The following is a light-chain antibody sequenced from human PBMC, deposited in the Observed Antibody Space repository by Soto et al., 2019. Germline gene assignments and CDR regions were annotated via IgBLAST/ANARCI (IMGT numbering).Light chain of an antibody. V-gene: IGKV1-5*03. CDR2: RAS. CDR3: QEYNSY. J-gene: IGKJ4*01. Sequence: QMTQSPHTLSASVGDRVTITCRASQNIDNWLAWYQHKPGKPPKLLIYRASSLETGVPSRFSGSGSGTEFSLTISNLQPDDSATYYCQEYNSYFVGGTKVEIK. CDR1: QNIDNW.